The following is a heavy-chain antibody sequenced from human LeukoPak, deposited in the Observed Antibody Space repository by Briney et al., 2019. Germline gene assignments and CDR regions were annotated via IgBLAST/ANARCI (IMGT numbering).Heavy chain of an antibody. D-gene: IGHD4-17*01. J-gene: IGHJ3*02. CDR2: INPSGGST. CDR1: GYTLTSYY. CDR3: ALGTVTSAFDI. Sequence: ASVKVSCKASGYTLTSYYLHWVRQAPGQGLEWMAIINPSGGSTSHAQKFQGRVTMTRDTSASTVYMELSSLRSEDTAVYYCALGTVTSAFDIWGQGTMVTVSS. V-gene: IGHV1-46*01.